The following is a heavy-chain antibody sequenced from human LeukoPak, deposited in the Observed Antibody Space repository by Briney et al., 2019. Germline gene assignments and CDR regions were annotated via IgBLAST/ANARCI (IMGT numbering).Heavy chain of an antibody. CDR3: ARDPYSSTWSYGKDV. D-gene: IGHD6-6*01. Sequence: PGGSLRLSCAASGFTFSSYWMSWVRQAPGKGLEWVANIKQDGSEEAYVDSVKGRFTISRDNAKNSLFLQMNTLRAEDTAVYYCARDPYSSTWSYGKDVWGQGTTVTVSS. V-gene: IGHV3-7*05. CDR2: IKQDGSEE. CDR1: GFTFSSYW. J-gene: IGHJ6*02.